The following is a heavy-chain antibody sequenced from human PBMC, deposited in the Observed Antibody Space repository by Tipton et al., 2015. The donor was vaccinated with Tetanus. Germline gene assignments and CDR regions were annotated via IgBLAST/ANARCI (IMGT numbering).Heavy chain of an antibody. J-gene: IGHJ4*02. V-gene: IGHV4-31*03. CDR1: GASINAGGYL. D-gene: IGHD2-21*01. Sequence: TLSLTCNVSGASINAGGYLWTWVRQLPGQGLEWIGNIYYTERTSYTPSLDSRASISVDTSKNQFSLRLTSVTAADTAVYYCARGLPRVPFCFDFWGQGRQVTVSS. CDR3: ARGLPRVPFCFDF. CDR2: IYYTERT.